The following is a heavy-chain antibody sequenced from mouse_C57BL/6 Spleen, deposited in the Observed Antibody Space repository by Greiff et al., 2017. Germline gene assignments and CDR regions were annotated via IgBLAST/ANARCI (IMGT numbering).Heavy chain of an antibody. D-gene: IGHD2-3*01. CDR3: TRSWLLRG. CDR2: IDPETGGT. Sequence: QVQLQQSGAELVRPGASVTLSCKASGYTFTDYEMHWVKQTPVHGLEWIGAIDPETGGTAYNQKFKGKAILTADKSSSTAYMELRSLTSEDSAVYYCTRSWLLRGWGQGTLVTVSA. J-gene: IGHJ3*01. V-gene: IGHV1-15*01. CDR1: GYTFTDYE.